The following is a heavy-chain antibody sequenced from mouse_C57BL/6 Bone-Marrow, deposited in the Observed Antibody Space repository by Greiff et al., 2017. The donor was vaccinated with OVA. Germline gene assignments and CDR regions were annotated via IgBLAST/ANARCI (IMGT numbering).Heavy chain of an antibody. D-gene: IGHD1-1*01. J-gene: IGHJ4*01. CDR2: IDPENGDT. V-gene: IGHV14-4*01. Sequence: VQLKQSGAELVRPGASVKLSCTASGFNIKDDYMHWVKQRPEQGLEWIGWIDPENGDTEYASKFQGKATITADTSSNTAYLQLSSLTSEDSAVYYCAYTGYAMDYWGQGTSVTVSS. CDR1: GFNIKDDY. CDR3: AYTGYAMDY.